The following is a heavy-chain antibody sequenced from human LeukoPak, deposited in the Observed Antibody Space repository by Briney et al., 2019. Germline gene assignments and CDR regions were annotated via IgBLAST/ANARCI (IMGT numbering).Heavy chain of an antibody. Sequence: ASVTVSCKVSGYTLTELSMHWVRQAPGKGLEWMEGFDPEDGETIYAQKFQGRVTMTEDTSTDTAYMELSSLRSEDTAVYYCATDRRVAGIRYFDYWGQGTLATVSS. CDR1: GYTLTELS. CDR2: FDPEDGET. CDR3: ATDRRVAGIRYFDY. V-gene: IGHV1-24*01. D-gene: IGHD6-19*01. J-gene: IGHJ4*02.